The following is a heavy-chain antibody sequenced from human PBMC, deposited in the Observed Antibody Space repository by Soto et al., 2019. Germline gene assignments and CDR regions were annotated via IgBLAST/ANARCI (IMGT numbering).Heavy chain of an antibody. CDR1: GDSVSSNSAA. J-gene: IGHJ6*02. CDR3: AREGSGQPWGLYYHYGMDV. D-gene: IGHD3-3*01. Sequence: SQTLSLTCAISGDSVSSNSAAWNWIRQSPSRGLEWLGRTYYRSKWYNDYAVSVKSRITINPDTSKNQFSLQLNSVTPEDTAVYYCAREGSGQPWGLYYHYGMDVWGQGTTVTVSS. V-gene: IGHV6-1*01. CDR2: TYYRSKWYN.